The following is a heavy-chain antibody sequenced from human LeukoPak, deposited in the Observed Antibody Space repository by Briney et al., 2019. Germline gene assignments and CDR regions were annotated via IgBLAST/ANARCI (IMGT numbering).Heavy chain of an antibody. V-gene: IGHV3-23*01. J-gene: IGHJ4*02. Sequence: GGSLRLSCAASGFTFSSYAMSWVRQAPGKGLEWVSVISGSGGNTYYADSVKGRFTISRDNSKNTLYLQMISLRAEDTAVYYCARSSHEIFDFWGQGTLVTVSS. CDR3: ARSSHEIFDF. CDR2: ISGSGGNT. CDR1: GFTFSSYA.